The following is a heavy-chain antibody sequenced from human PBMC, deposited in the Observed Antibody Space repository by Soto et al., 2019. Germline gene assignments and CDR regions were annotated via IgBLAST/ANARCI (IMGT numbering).Heavy chain of an antibody. D-gene: IGHD2-15*01. Sequence: PGGSLGLSCAASGVTLRNAWMSWVRQAPGKGLEWVGRIKSKTDGGTTDYAAPVKGRFTISRDDSKNTLYLQMSSLKTEDTAVYYCTTVSHCSGGSCYLTLYYYYGMDVWGQGTTVTVPS. CDR1: GVTLRNAW. CDR2: IKSKTDGGTT. CDR3: TTVSHCSGGSCYLTLYYYYGMDV. J-gene: IGHJ6*02. V-gene: IGHV3-15*01.